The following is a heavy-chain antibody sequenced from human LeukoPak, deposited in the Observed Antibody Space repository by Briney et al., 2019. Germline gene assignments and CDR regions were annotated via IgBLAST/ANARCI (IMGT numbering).Heavy chain of an antibody. CDR1: GFTFSSYW. D-gene: IGHD1-1*01. V-gene: IGHV3-74*01. CDR2: ISSDGGST. J-gene: IGHJ4*02. Sequence: GGSLRLSCAASGFTFSSYWMHWVSQAPGKGLVWDSRISSDGGSTSYADSVKGRFTISRDNAKNTLYLQMNSLRVEDTAVHYCARGTGTTFDYWGQRTLVAVSS. CDR3: ARGTGTTFDY.